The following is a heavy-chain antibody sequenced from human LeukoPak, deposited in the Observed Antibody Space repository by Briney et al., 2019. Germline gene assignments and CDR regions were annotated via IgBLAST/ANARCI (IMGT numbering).Heavy chain of an antibody. CDR3: ATDIVVVPAAPYYYYYMDV. CDR2: INPNSGGT. D-gene: IGHD2-2*01. J-gene: IGHJ6*03. Sequence: AASVKVSCKASGYTFTGYYMHWVRQAPGQGLEWMGWINPNSGGTNYAQKFQGRVTMTRDTSISTAYMELSRLRSDDTAVYYCATDIVVVPAAPYYYYYMDVWGKGTTVTVSS. CDR1: GYTFTGYY. V-gene: IGHV1-2*02.